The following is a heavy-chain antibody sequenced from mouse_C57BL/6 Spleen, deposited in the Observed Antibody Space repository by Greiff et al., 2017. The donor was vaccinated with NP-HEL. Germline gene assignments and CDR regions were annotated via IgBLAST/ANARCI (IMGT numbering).Heavy chain of an antibody. V-gene: IGHV1-69*01. J-gene: IGHJ2*01. Sequence: QVQLQQPGAELVMPGASVKLSCKASGYTFTSYWMHWVKQRPGQGLEWIGEIDPSDSYTNYNQKFKGKSTLTVAKSSSTAYMQLSSLTSEDSAVYYCARSGYGYDYFDYWGQGTTLTVSS. CDR3: ARSGYGYDYFDY. CDR2: IDPSDSYT. CDR1: GYTFTSYW. D-gene: IGHD2-2*01.